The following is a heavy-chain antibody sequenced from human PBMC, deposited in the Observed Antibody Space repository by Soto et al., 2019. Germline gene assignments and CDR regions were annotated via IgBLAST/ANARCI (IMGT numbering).Heavy chain of an antibody. J-gene: IGHJ5*02. CDR1: GFSLSTSGVG. CDR3: AQSGGYYDFWSGLNWFDP. V-gene: IGHV2-5*02. D-gene: IGHD3-3*01. CDR2: IYWDDDK. Sequence: QITLKESGPTLVKPTQTLTLTCTFSGFSLSTSGVGVGWIRQPPGKALEWLALIYWDDDKRYSPSLKSRLTITKDTSKNQVVLTMTNIDPVDTATYYCAQSGGYYDFWSGLNWFDPWGQGTLVTVSS.